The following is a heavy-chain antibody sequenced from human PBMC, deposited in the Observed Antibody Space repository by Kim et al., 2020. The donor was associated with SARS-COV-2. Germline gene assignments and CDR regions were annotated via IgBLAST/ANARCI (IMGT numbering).Heavy chain of an antibody. V-gene: IGHV4-30-2*03. CDR3: AGPLDSLTYPWWFDF. Sequence: PSLQRRVTISIDTSVNQFSLKLNSVTAADTAVYYCAGPLDSLTYPWWFDFWGHGTLVTVSS. J-gene: IGHJ5*01. D-gene: IGHD4-4*01.